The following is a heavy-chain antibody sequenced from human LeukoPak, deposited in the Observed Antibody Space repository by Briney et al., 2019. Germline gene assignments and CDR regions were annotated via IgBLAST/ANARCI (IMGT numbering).Heavy chain of an antibody. D-gene: IGHD3-10*01. CDR1: GFTFSSYS. CDR2: ISSSSSYI. J-gene: IGHJ6*02. V-gene: IGHV3-21*01. Sequence: GGSLRLSCAASGFTFSSYSMNWVRQAPGKGLEWVSSISSSSSYIYYADSVKGRFTIYRDNAKNSLYLQMNSLRAEDTAVYYCARDTSSDYYGSGSYYYYYGMDVWGQGTTVTVSS. CDR3: ARDTSSDYYGSGSYYYYYGMDV.